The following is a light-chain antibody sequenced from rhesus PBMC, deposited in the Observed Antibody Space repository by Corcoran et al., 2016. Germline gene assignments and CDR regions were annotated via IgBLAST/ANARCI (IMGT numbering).Light chain of an antibody. CDR3: QQGYSTPLA. V-gene: IGKV1-33*02. CDR1: QGISNA. CDR2: AAS. J-gene: IGKJ4*01. Sequence: DIQMSQSPSSLSASVGDKVTITCRASQGISNALAWYQQKPGKAPKLLSYAASILESGVPSRFSGSRSGTDFTLTISSLKSVGFATYCCQQGYSTPLAFGGGTKVELK.